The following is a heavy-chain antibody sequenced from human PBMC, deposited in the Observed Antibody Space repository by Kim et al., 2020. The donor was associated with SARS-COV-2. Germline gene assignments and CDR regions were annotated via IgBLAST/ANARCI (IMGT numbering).Heavy chain of an antibody. V-gene: IGHV4-59*02. CDR1: GGSVNNYY. Sequence: SETLSLTCTVSGGSVNNYYWSWIRQPPGKGLEWIGYVYYNGNTKYNPSLKSRVSMLIDRSKNHFSLELTSVSAADTAVYYCAKSAAPTGPTWFDPWGQGALVTGPS. CDR2: VYYNGNT. D-gene: IGHD1-1*01. CDR3: AKSAAPTGPTWFDP. J-gene: IGHJ5*02.